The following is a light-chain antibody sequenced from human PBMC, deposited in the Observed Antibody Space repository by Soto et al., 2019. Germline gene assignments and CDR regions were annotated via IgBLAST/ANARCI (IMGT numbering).Light chain of an antibody. CDR2: GES. Sequence: EIVLTQSPGTLSLSPGERATLSCRASQSVSSSYLAWYQQKPGQAPRLLIYGESSRATVIPDRFSGSGSGTDCTLTISRLETEDFAVYFCHLYGNSPPFTFGHGTKVEIK. CDR3: HLYGNSPPFT. V-gene: IGKV3-20*01. J-gene: IGKJ2*01. CDR1: QSVSSSY.